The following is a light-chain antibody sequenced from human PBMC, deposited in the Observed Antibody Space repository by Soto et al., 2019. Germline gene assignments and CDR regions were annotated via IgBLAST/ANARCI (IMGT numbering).Light chain of an antibody. J-gene: IGKJ2*01. CDR1: QGISSY. Sequence: AIRMTQSPSSLSASTGDRVTITCRASQGISSYLAWYQQKPGKAPKLLIYAASTLQSGVPSRFSGSGSGTDFTLTISSLQPEDFATYYCLQHSSYPYTFGQGTKLEIK. CDR2: AAS. V-gene: IGKV1-8*01. CDR3: LQHSSYPYT.